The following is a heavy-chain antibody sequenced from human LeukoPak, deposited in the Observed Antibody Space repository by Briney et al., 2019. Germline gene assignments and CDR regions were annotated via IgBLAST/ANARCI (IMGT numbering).Heavy chain of an antibody. J-gene: IGHJ4*02. CDR3: ARGRDMITFGGVLAFDY. V-gene: IGHV4-34*01. D-gene: IGHD3-16*01. CDR2: INHNGST. CDR1: GGSFSGYY. Sequence: SETLSLTCAVYGGSFSGYYWSWIRQPPGKGLEWIGEINHNGSTNYNPSLKSRVTISVDTSKNQFSLKLSSVTATDTAVYYCARGRDMITFGGVLAFDYWGQGTLVTVSS.